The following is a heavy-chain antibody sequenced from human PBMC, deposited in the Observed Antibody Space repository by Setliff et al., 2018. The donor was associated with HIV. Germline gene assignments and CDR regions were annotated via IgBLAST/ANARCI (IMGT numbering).Heavy chain of an antibody. CDR1: GGTFSSYG. J-gene: IGHJ3*02. CDR3: ARDQTGVAAAAFGGGSAWSDEGFDI. CDR2: IIPMFGTG. D-gene: IGHD6-13*01. Sequence: RASVKVSCKTSGGTFSSYGISWVRQAPGQGLEWMGGIIPMFGTGFYAQKFQGRVTFTADESTSTAYMELSSLSSEDTAVYYCARDQTGVAAAAFGGGSAWSDEGFDIWGQGTMVTVSS. V-gene: IGHV1-69*13.